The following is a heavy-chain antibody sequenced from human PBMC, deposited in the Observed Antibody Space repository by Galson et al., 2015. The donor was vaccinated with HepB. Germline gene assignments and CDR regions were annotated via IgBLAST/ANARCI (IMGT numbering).Heavy chain of an antibody. CDR3: ARGPILDSSGYYSIDY. V-gene: IGHV1-24*01. Sequence: SVKVSCKVSGSTLTELSMHWVRQAPGKGLEWMGGFDPEDGETIYAQKFQGRVTMTEDTSTDTAYMELSSLRSEDTAVYYCARGPILDSSGYYSIDYWGQGTLVTVSS. CDR2: FDPEDGET. J-gene: IGHJ4*02. CDR1: GSTLTELS. D-gene: IGHD3-22*01.